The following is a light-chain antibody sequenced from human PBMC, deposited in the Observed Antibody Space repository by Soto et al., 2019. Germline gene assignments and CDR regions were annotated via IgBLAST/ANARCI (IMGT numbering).Light chain of an antibody. Sequence: DIQMTQSPSSLSASVGDRVTITCRASQSISNYLNWYQQKPGKAPKLLIYAASSLQSGVPSRFSGSGSGTDFTLTISRLQPEDFATYYCQQSSSTPPTFGLGTKVEIK. V-gene: IGKV1-39*01. CDR3: QQSSSTPPT. CDR2: AAS. J-gene: IGKJ1*01. CDR1: QSISNY.